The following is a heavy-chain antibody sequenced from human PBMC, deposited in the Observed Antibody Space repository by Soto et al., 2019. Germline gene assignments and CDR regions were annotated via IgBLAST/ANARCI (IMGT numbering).Heavy chain of an antibody. CDR2: ISHDGSNK. CDR3: AKDGLNYYDSSGYYPIDYGSPIYY. J-gene: IGHJ4*02. CDR1: GFTFSSYG. V-gene: IGHV3-30*18. Sequence: QVQLVESGGGVVQPGRSLRLSCAASGFTFSSYGMHWVRQAPGKGLEWVAVISHDGSNKYYADSVKGRFTISRDNSKNTLYLQMNSLRAEDTAVYYCAKDGLNYYDSSGYYPIDYGSPIYYWGQGTLVTVSS. D-gene: IGHD3-22*01.